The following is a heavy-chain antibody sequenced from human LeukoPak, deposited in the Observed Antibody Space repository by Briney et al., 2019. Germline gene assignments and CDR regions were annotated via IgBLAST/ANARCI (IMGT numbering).Heavy chain of an antibody. V-gene: IGHV3-53*04. J-gene: IGHJ4*02. CDR1: GFTFSSYA. Sequence: PGGSLRLSCAASGFTFSSYAMSWVRQAPGKGLEWVSLMSSGGDINYVDSVKGRFTISRHNSKNTLDLQMDSLRAEDTAVYYCARDLNVWGQGTLVTVSS. CDR3: ARDLNV. CDR2: MSSGGDI. D-gene: IGHD3-9*01.